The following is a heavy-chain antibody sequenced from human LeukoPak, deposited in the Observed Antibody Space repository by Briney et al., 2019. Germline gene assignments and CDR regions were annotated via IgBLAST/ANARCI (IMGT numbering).Heavy chain of an antibody. CDR3: ARMSGIAVAAIWISYFDY. D-gene: IGHD6-19*01. Sequence: GESLRLYCAASGFTFGAYYMTWVRQAPGKGLEWVANIKQDGSEKYYVDSVKGRFTISRDNANNSLYLQMNSLRAEDTAVYYCARMSGIAVAAIWISYFDYWGQGTLVTVSS. V-gene: IGHV3-7*03. CDR2: IKQDGSEK. CDR1: GFTFGAYY. J-gene: IGHJ4*02.